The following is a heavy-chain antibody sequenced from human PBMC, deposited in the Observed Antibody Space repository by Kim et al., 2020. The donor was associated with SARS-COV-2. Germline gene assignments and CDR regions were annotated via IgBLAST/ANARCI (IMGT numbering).Heavy chain of an antibody. V-gene: IGHV4-59*01. CDR1: GGSISSYY. CDR2: IYYSGST. D-gene: IGHD3-22*01. J-gene: IGHJ3*02. CDR3: ARLRYDSSLGAFDI. Sequence: SETLSLTCTVSGGSISSYYWSWIRQPPGKGLEWIGYIYYSGSTNYNPPLKSRVTISVDTSKNQFSLKLSSVTAADTAVYYWARLRYDSSLGAFDIWGQGTMVTVSS.